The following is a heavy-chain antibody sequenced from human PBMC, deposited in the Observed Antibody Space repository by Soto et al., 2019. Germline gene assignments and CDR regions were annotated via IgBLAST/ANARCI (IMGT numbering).Heavy chain of an antibody. D-gene: IGHD3-3*01. Sequence: QVQLVQSGAEVKKPGASVKVSCKASGYTFTTYYMHWVRQAPGHGLEWMGIINPNGGRTSYAQKFQGRTTLTSNTSTSTVYMELSSLRSEDTAVYYCARRLRSGISFYYYYGMDVWGQGTTVTVSS. V-gene: IGHV1-46*01. CDR2: INPNGGRT. J-gene: IGHJ6*02. CDR1: GYTFTTYY. CDR3: ARRLRSGISFYYYYGMDV.